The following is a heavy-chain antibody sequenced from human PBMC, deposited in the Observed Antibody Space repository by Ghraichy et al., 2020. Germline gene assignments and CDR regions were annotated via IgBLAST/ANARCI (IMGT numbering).Heavy chain of an antibody. J-gene: IGHJ4*02. Sequence: GSLNISCKGSGYRFTSYWIGWVRQMPGKGLEWMGIIYPGDSDTRYSPSFQGQVTISADKSISTAYVQWSSLKASDTSIYCCPRQFNDFWSGFDYWGQGTLVTVSS. D-gene: IGHD3-3*01. CDR2: IYPGDSDT. CDR3: PRQFNDFWSGFDY. CDR1: GYRFTSYW. V-gene: IGHV5-51*01.